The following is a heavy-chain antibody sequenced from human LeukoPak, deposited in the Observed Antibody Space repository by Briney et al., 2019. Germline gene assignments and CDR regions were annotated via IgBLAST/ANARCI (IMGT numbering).Heavy chain of an antibody. J-gene: IGHJ4*02. D-gene: IGHD2-2*01. CDR2: IIPIFGTA. V-gene: IGHV1-69*13. CDR3: AAVVPAVMGYFDY. CDR1: GGTCSSYA. Sequence: ASVRVSCKASGGTCSSYATSRVRQATGRGLEWMGGIIPIFGTANYAQKFQGRVTITADESTSTAYMELSSLRSEDTAVYYCAAVVPAVMGYFDYWGQGTLVTVSS.